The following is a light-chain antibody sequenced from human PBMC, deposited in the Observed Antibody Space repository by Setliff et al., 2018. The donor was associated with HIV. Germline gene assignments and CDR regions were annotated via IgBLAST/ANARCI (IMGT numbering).Light chain of an antibody. Sequence: QSVLTPPASVSGSPGQSITIPCTGTSSDVGGYNYVSWYQQHPGKAPKLRIYDVSNRPSGVSNRFSGSKSGNTASLTISGLQAEDEADYYCSSYTSTSTLFVFGTGTKVTVL. CDR2: DVS. J-gene: IGLJ1*01. V-gene: IGLV2-14*03. CDR3: SSYTSTSTLFV. CDR1: SSDVGGYNY.